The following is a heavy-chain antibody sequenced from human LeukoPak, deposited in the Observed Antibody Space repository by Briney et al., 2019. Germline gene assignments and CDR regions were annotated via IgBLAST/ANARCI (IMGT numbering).Heavy chain of an antibody. CDR1: GYTFTSYY. D-gene: IGHD2-15*01. CDR3: ARGDSVVAADFDY. V-gene: IGHV1-2*02. Sequence: ASVKVSCKASGYTFTSYYMHWVRQAPGQGLEWMGWINPNSGGTNYAQKFQGRVTMTRDTSISTAYMELSRLRSDDTAVYYCARGDSVVAADFDYWGQGTLVTVSS. J-gene: IGHJ4*02. CDR2: INPNSGGT.